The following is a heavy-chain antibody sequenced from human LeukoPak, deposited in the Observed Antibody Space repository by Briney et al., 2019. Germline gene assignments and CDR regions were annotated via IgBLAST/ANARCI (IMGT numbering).Heavy chain of an antibody. V-gene: IGHV3-53*01. D-gene: IGHD1-26*01. CDR3: ACLWGSTTSGTFDY. CDR1: GFTVSSNY. CDR2: IYSGGNT. J-gene: IGHJ4*02. Sequence: PGGSLRLSCAASGFTVSSNYMSWVRQAPNKRLGWLSVIYSGGNTYYADSVKGRFTISRDNSMNTLYLQMNSLRVEDTAVYYCACLWGSTTSGTFDYWGQGTLVTVSS.